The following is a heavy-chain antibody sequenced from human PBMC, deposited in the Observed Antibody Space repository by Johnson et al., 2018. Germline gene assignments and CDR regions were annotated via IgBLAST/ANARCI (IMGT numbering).Heavy chain of an antibody. D-gene: IGHD3-22*01. CDR1: GFTFSSYW. CDR3: ASRFDSSQPYYYYYMDV. CDR2: IKQDGSEK. J-gene: IGHJ6*03. Sequence: VQLVESGGGLVQPGGSXRLSCAASGFTFSSYWMSWVRQAPGKGLEWVANIKQDGSEKYYVDSVKGRFTISRDNAKNSLYLQMNSLRAEDTAVYYCASRFDSSQPYYYYYMDVWGIGTTVTVSS. V-gene: IGHV3-7*01.